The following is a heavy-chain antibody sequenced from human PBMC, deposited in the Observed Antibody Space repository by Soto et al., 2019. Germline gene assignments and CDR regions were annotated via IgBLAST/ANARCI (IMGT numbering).Heavy chain of an antibody. Sequence: EVQLFESGGGLVQPGGSLRLSCAASGFTFRSYAMSWVRQTPGKGLDWVSGISVSGGSTYYADSVKGRFTISRDNSKNTLYLQMNSLRAEDTAVYYCAGAQTMYYFDYWGQGTLVTVSS. CDR1: GFTFRSYA. CDR2: ISVSGGST. CDR3: AGAQTMYYFDY. J-gene: IGHJ4*02. V-gene: IGHV3-23*01. D-gene: IGHD1-1*01.